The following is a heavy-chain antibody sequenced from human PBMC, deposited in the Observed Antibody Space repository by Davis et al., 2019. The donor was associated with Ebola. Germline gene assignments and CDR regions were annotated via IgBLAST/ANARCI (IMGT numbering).Heavy chain of an antibody. Sequence: KVSCKGSGYSFTSYWIGWVRQMPGKGLEWMGIIYPGDSDTRYSPSFQGQVTISADKSISTAYLQWSSLKASDTAMYYCARGDAVAGTSYYYYGMDVWGQGTTVTVSS. CDR1: GYSFTSYW. D-gene: IGHD6-19*01. CDR3: ARGDAVAGTSYYYYGMDV. V-gene: IGHV5-51*01. CDR2: IYPGDSDT. J-gene: IGHJ6*02.